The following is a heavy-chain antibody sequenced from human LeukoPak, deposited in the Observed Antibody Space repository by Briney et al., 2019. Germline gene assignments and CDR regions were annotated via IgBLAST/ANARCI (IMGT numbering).Heavy chain of an antibody. Sequence: QSGGSLRLSCVSSGFIFSSYVMGWVRQAAGKGLEWVSSISVAGATTDYADSVKGRFTISRDNSKSTVYLRMNGLRVEDTALYYCAKLSLGDFDYFDYWGQGTLVTVSS. V-gene: IGHV3-23*01. D-gene: IGHD2-21*02. J-gene: IGHJ4*02. CDR1: GFIFSSYV. CDR3: AKLSLGDFDYFDY. CDR2: ISVAGATT.